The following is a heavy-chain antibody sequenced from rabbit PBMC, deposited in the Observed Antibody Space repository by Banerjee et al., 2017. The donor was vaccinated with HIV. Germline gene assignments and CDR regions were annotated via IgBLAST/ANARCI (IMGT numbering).Heavy chain of an antibody. CDR2: INSSTGNT. V-gene: IGHV1S40*01. CDR1: GFSFSSGYY. J-gene: IGHJ4*01. D-gene: IGHD1-1*01. Sequence: QQLVESGGGLVKPGASLTLTCKASGFSFSSGYYMCWVRQAPGKGLEWIGCINSSTGNTVYASWAKGRFTISKTSSTTVTLQMTSLTAADTATYFCARDLPGVIGWNFNLWGQGTLVTVS. CDR3: ARDLPGVIGWNFNL.